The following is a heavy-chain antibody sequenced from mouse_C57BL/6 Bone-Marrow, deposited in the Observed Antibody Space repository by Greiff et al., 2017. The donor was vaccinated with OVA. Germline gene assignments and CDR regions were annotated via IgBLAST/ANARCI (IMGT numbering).Heavy chain of an antibody. D-gene: IGHD2-3*01. V-gene: IGHV7-3*01. CDR3: ARYDGYSGFAY. Sequence: EVKLMESGGGLVQPGGSLSLSCAASGFTFTDYYMSWVRQPPGKALEWLGFIRNKANGYTTEYSASVKGRFTISRDNSQSILYLQMNALRAEDSATYYCARYDGYSGFAYWGQGTLVTVSA. J-gene: IGHJ3*01. CDR2: IRNKANGYTT. CDR1: GFTFTDYY.